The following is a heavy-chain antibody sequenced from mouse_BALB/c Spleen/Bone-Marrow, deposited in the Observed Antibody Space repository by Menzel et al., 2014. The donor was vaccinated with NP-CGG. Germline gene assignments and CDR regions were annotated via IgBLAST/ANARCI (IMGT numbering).Heavy chain of an antibody. Sequence: EVQLVESGGGLVQPGGSLRLSCATSGFTFXDYYMNWVRQPPGKALEWLGFIRNKANGYTTEYSASVKGRFTISRDNSQSILYLQMNTLRAEDSATYYCARDKGGILFDYWGQGTTLTVSS. CDR3: ARDKGGILFDY. CDR1: GFTFXDYY. J-gene: IGHJ2*01. D-gene: IGHD1-1*02. CDR2: IRNKANGYTT. V-gene: IGHV7-3*02.